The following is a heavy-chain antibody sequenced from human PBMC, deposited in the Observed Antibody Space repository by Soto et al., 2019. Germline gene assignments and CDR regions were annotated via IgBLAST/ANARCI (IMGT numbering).Heavy chain of an antibody. CDR3: ATLSFTVTTYEPRSPYGMDV. CDR1: GYTFTGYY. V-gene: IGHV1-2*02. D-gene: IGHD4-17*01. J-gene: IGHJ6*02. Sequence: GASVKVSCKASGYTFTGYYMHWVRQAPGQGLEWMGWINPNSGGTNYAQKFQGRVTMTKDTSIGTAYMELSRLRSDDTAVYYCATLSFTVTTYEPRSPYGMDVWGQGTTVTVSS. CDR2: INPNSGGT.